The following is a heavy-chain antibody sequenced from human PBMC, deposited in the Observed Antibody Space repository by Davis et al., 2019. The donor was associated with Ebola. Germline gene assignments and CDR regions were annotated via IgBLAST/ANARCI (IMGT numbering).Heavy chain of an antibody. CDR2: IYYSGST. Sequence: MPSETLSLTCSVSGGSIINFSYYWAWIRQPPGKGLEWIGSIYYSGSTYYNPSLKSRVTISVDTSKNQFSLKLSSVTAADTAVYYCARQRGAAAGQIDYWGQGTLVTVSS. D-gene: IGHD6-13*01. CDR3: ARQRGAAAGQIDY. CDR1: GGSIINFSYY. V-gene: IGHV4-39*01. J-gene: IGHJ4*02.